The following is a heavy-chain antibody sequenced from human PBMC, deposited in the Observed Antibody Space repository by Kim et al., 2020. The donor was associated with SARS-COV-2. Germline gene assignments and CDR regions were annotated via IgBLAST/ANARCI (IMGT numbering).Heavy chain of an antibody. V-gene: IGHV3-21*01. CDR1: GFTFSSYS. J-gene: IGHJ3*02. Sequence: GGSLRLSCAASGFTFSSYSMNWVRQAPGKGLEWVSSISSSSSYIYYADSVKGRFTISRDNAKNSLYLQMNSLRAEDTAVYYCARAAERRDGYNDGHAFDIWGQGTMVTVSS. D-gene: IGHD5-12*01. CDR2: ISSSSSYI. CDR3: ARAAERRDGYNDGHAFDI.